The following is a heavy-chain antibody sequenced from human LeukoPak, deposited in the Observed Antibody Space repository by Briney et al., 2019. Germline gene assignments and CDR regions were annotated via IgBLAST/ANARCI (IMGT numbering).Heavy chain of an antibody. V-gene: IGHV3-48*01. CDR2: ISTNSGTI. D-gene: IGHD1-26*01. Sequence: VGSLRLSCAASGFTFSIYTMNWVRQAPGKGLEWISYISTNSGTIWYADSVKGRFSISRDNAKNSLFLHMNSLRAEDTAVYYCVRDLTIVGVAQVHHWGQGTLVTVSS. CDR3: VRDLTIVGVAQVHH. CDR1: GFTFSIYT. J-gene: IGHJ5*02.